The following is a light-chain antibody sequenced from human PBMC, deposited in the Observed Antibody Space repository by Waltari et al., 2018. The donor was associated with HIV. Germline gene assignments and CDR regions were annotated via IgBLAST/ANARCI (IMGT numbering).Light chain of an antibody. CDR3: HQYNSWPPRYT. CDR1: QSVASS. V-gene: IGKV3-15*01. Sequence: EIVMTQSPATLSLSPGERAILSSRASQSVASSLAWYQQKPGQAPRLLIYGASTRAAGIPGRFSGSGSGTEFTLTISSLQSEDSAIYFCHQYNSWPPRYTFGQGTKLEI. J-gene: IGKJ2*01. CDR2: GAS.